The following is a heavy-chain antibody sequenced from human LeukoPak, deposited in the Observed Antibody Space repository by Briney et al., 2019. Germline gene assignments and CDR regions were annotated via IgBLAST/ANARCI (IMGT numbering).Heavy chain of an antibody. D-gene: IGHD2-2*01. V-gene: IGHV4-4*07. CDR1: GGSISSYY. Sequence: PSETLSLTCTVSGGSISSYYWSWIRQPAGKGLEWIGRIYTSGSTNYNPSLKSRVTMSVDTSKNQFSLKLNSVTAADTAVYYCARTTEGYCRSTSCYGFYYSYYMDVWGKGTTVTISS. CDR3: ARTTEGYCRSTSCYGFYYSYYMDV. J-gene: IGHJ6*03. CDR2: IYTSGST.